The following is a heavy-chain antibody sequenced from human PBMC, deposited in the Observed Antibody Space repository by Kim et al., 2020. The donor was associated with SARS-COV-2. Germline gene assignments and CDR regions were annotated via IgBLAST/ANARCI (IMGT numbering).Heavy chain of an antibody. J-gene: IGHJ4*02. CDR2: ISAYNGNT. CDR3: ARRYFDSSGYLLLDY. V-gene: IGHV1-18*01. CDR1: GYTFTSYG. D-gene: IGHD3-22*01. Sequence: ASVKVSCKASGYTFTSYGISWVRQAPGQGLEWMGWISAYNGNTNYAQKFQGRVTITTDTSTSTAYMELRSLRSDDTAVYYCARRYFDSSGYLLLDYWGQGTLVTVSS.